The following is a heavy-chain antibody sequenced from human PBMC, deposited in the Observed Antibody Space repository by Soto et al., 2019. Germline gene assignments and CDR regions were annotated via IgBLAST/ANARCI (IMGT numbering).Heavy chain of an antibody. D-gene: IGHD6-13*01. CDR1: GGTFSTYA. CDR3: ARAVISRSSSWYARPNWFDP. V-gene: IGHV1-69*01. J-gene: IGHJ5*02. Sequence: QVQLVQSGAEVKKPGSSVKVSCKASGGTFSTYAINWVRQAPGHGPEWVGGIIPLFGTAKYAQKFQGRVTITADESTSTAYMELSSLRSEDTAVYYCARAVISRSSSWYARPNWFDPWGQGTLVTVSS. CDR2: IIPLFGTA.